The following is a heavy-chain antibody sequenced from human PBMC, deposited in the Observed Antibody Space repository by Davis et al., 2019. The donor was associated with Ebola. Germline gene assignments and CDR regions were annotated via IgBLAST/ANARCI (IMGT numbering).Heavy chain of an antibody. Sequence: SVKVSCKASGYTFTSYGISWVRQAPGQGLEWMGGIIPIFGTANYAQKFQGRVTITADESTSTAYMELSSLRSEDTAVYYCARSTNVGSSWYGGDYYYYGMDIWGQGTTVTVSS. CDR3: ARSTNVGSSWYGGDYYYYGMDI. V-gene: IGHV1-69*13. CDR1: GYTFTSYG. CDR2: IIPIFGTA. J-gene: IGHJ6*02. D-gene: IGHD6-13*01.